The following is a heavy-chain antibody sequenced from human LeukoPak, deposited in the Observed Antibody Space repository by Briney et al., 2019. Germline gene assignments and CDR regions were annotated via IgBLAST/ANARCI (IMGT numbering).Heavy chain of an antibody. CDR3: ARDFPGIAVAGTRPLDY. CDR1: GYTFTSYA. CDR2: INTNTGNP. J-gene: IGHJ4*02. Sequence: ASVKVSCKASGYTFTSYAMNWVRQAPGQGLEWMGWINTNTGNPTYAQGFTGRFVFSLDTSVSTAYLQISSLKAEDTAVYYCARDFPGIAVAGTRPLDYWGQGTLVTVSS. D-gene: IGHD6-19*01. V-gene: IGHV7-4-1*02.